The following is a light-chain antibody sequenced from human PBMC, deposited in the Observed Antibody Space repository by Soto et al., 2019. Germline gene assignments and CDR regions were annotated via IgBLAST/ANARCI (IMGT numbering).Light chain of an antibody. V-gene: IGLV2-14*03. CDR2: DVS. Sequence: QSVLTQPASVSGSRGQSITISCTGTSSDVGGYNYVSWYQHHPGKAPKVMIYDVSNRPSGVSNRFSGSKSGNTASLTISGLQAEDEADYYCSSYTSATTLVFGTGTKSPS. J-gene: IGLJ1*01. CDR1: SSDVGGYNY. CDR3: SSYTSATTLV.